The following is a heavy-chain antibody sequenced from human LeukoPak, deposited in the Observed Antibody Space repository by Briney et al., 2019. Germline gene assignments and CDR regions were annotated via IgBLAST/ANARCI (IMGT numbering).Heavy chain of an antibody. CDR1: GGSISDFS. CDR2: IYNSGTT. CDR3: ARSATAADDAFDI. J-gene: IGHJ3*02. V-gene: IGHV4-4*07. D-gene: IGHD6-13*01. Sequence: SETLSLTCAVSGGSISDFSWNWIRQPAGKGLEWIGHIYNSGTTNYNPSLKSRVNMSVDTSKNQFSLKVTSMTAADTAVYYCARSATAADDAFDIWGQGTRVIVSS.